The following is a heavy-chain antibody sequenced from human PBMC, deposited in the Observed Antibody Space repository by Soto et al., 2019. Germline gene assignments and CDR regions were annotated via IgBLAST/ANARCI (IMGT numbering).Heavy chain of an antibody. CDR1: GGTFRTSA. J-gene: IGHJ6*01. CDR2: IMPVFPTP. Sequence: QVQLVQSGAEVKKPGSSVKVSCKTSGGTFRTSAISWVRRAPGQGLEWMGGIMPVFPTPDYAQKFQGRVIITADESTSTAYMELSSLRSEDTAVYYCARDKDRQQLGGNYYYIMDVWGQGTTVTVSS. D-gene: IGHD3-3*02. V-gene: IGHV1-69*12. CDR3: ARDKDRQQLGGNYYYIMDV.